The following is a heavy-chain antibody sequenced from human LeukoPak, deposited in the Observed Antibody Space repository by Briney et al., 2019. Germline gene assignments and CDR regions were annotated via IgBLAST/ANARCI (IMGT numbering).Heavy chain of an antibody. CDR3: VRGETSLTSKLDY. Sequence: PGGSLRLSCAASGFTFTAYSMNWVRQAPGKGLEWVSYISGSGSTIYYADSVKGRFTVSRDNVRDSLYLQMNSLRDEDTAIYYCVRGETSLTSKLDYWGQGTLVTVSS. J-gene: IGHJ4*02. D-gene: IGHD4-17*01. V-gene: IGHV3-48*02. CDR2: ISGSGSTI. CDR1: GFTFTAYS.